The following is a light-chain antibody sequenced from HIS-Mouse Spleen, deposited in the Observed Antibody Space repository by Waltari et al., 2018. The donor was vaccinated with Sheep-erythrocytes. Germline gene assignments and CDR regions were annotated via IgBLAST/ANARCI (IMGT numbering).Light chain of an antibody. CDR3: CSYAGSYNHV. CDR1: SSDFGCYNY. V-gene: IGLV2-11*01. Sequence: QSALTQPRSVSGSPGQSVPISCTGTSSDFGCYNYVSWYQQHPGKAPKLMIYEVSKRPSGVPDRFSGSKSGNTASLTISGLQAEDEADYYCCSYAGSYNHVFATGTKVTVL. J-gene: IGLJ1*01. CDR2: EVS.